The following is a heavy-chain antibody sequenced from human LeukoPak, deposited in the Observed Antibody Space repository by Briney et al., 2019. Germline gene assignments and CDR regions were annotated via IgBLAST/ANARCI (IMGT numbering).Heavy chain of an antibody. D-gene: IGHD6-6*01. CDR3: ARSSAPFEYSSSSDFDC. CDR2: IKQDGSEK. Sequence: GGSLRLSCAASGFTFSSYWMSWVRQAPGKGLEWVANIKQDGSEKYYVDSVKGRFTISRDNAKNTLYLQMNSLRAEDTAVYYCARSSAPFEYSSSSDFDCWGQGTLVTVSS. CDR1: GFTFSSYW. V-gene: IGHV3-7*01. J-gene: IGHJ4*02.